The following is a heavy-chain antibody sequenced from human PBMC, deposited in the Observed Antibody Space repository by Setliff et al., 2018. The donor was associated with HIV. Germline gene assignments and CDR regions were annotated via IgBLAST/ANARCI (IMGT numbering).Heavy chain of an antibody. Sequence: PSETLSLTCTVSGGFISGGDYSWSWIRQHPGKGLEWIGYIYYSGSTYYNPSLKSRVTISIDTSKNQFSLKLSSVTAADTAVYYCARGRGITMIVVVILDAFDIWGQGTMVTVSS. J-gene: IGHJ3*02. CDR3: ARGRGITMIVVVILDAFDI. D-gene: IGHD3-22*01. V-gene: IGHV4-30-4*01. CDR2: IYYSGST. CDR1: GGFISGGDYS.